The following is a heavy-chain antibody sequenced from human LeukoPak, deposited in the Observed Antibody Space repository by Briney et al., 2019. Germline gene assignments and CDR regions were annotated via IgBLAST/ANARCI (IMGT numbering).Heavy chain of an antibody. CDR2: INHSGST. J-gene: IGHJ4*02. CDR1: GGSFSGYY. CDR3: ARRGGSSWYRIHY. V-gene: IGHV4-34*01. Sequence: SETLSLTCAVSGGSFSGYYWSWIRQPPGKGLEWIGEINHSGSTNYNPSLKSRVTISVDTSKNQFSLKLSSVTAADTAVYYCARRGGSSWYRIHYWGQGTLVTVSS. D-gene: IGHD6-13*01.